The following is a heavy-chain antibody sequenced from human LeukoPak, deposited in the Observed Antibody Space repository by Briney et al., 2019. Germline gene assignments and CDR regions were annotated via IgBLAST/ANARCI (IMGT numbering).Heavy chain of an antibody. V-gene: IGHV3-74*01. CDR1: GFILSSYW. CDR3: ARGYYDSSGYYFWSLPLYDY. CDR2: INNDGSST. D-gene: IGHD3-22*01. J-gene: IGHJ4*02. Sequence: GGSLSLSCAASGFILSSYWMHGVRQARGKGLVWVSRINNDGSSTSYADSVKGRFTISRDNAKNTLYLQMNSLRAEDTAVYYCARGYYDSSGYYFWSLPLYDYWGQGTLVTASS.